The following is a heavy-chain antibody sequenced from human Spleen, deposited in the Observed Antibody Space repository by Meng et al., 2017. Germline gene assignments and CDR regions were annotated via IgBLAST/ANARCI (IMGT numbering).Heavy chain of an antibody. J-gene: IGHJ6*02. D-gene: IGHD3-9*01. V-gene: IGHV3-23*01. CDR3: ARGGYYDILTGYCHYYYYGMDV. CDR1: GFTSRTYA. Sequence: GESLKISCAASGFTSRTYAMTWVRQAPGKGLEWVSTINVNSGNIQYADSVKGRFTISRDNSKNTLYLQMNSLRAEDTAVYYCARGGYYDILTGYCHYYYYGMDVWGQGTTVTVSS. CDR2: INVNSGNI.